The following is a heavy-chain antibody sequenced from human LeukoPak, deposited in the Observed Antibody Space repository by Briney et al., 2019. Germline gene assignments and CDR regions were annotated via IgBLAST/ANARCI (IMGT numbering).Heavy chain of an antibody. Sequence: GGSLRLSCIASGFTFSSYEMNWVRQAPGKGLEWVSYISSSGSTIYYADSVKGRFTISRDNAKNSLYLQMNSLRAEDTAVYYCAELGITMIGGVWGKGTTVTISS. V-gene: IGHV3-48*03. J-gene: IGHJ6*04. CDR3: AELGITMIGGV. CDR2: ISSSGSTI. CDR1: GFTFSSYE. D-gene: IGHD3-10*02.